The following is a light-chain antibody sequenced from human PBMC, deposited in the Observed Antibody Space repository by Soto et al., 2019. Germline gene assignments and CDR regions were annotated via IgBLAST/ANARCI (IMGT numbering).Light chain of an antibody. CDR2: EVT. Sequence: QSALTQPASVSGSPGQSITISCTGTSGDIGSYNRVSWYQQHPGKAPKLRIYEVTDRPSVVSNRFSGSKSGNTASLNISGLQAEDEAEYYCSSYTNINTRACVFGTGTKLTV. J-gene: IGLJ1*01. V-gene: IGLV2-14*01. CDR1: SGDIGSYNR. CDR3: SSYTNINTRACV.